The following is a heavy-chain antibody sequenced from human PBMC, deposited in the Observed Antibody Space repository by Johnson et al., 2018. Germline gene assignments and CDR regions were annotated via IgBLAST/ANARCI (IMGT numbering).Heavy chain of an antibody. Sequence: QVQLVQSGGGVVQPGRSLRLSCAASAFTFSSYDIHWVRQAPGKGLEWVSVIYSGGSTYYADSVKGRFTISRDNSKNTLFLQMNSLRAEDTGVYYCAYGGEDAFDIWGQGTMVTVSA. J-gene: IGHJ3*02. CDR1: AFTFSSYD. CDR3: AYGGEDAFDI. D-gene: IGHD4-23*01. V-gene: IGHV3-NL1*01. CDR2: IYSGGST.